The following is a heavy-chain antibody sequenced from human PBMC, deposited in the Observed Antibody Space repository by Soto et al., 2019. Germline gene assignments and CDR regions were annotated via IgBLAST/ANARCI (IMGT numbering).Heavy chain of an antibody. D-gene: IGHD4-17*01. CDR2: IYYSGST. Sequence: SETLSLTCTVSGGSISSYYWSWIRQPPGKGLEWIGYIYYSGSTNCNPSLKSRVTISVDTSKNQFSLKLSSVTAADTAVYYCARFNYGVGAFDIWGQGTMVTVSS. CDR1: GGSISSYY. CDR3: ARFNYGVGAFDI. J-gene: IGHJ3*02. V-gene: IGHV4-59*01.